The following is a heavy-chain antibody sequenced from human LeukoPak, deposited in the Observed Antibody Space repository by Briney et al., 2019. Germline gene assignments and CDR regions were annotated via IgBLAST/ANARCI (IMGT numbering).Heavy chain of an antibody. CDR3: ATRLRWLLSLNY. D-gene: IGHD4-23*01. CDR2: INHSGST. V-gene: IGHV4-34*01. Sequence: SETLSLTCAVYGGSLSGYYWSWIRQPPGKGLEWIGEINHSGSTNYNPSLKSRVTISVDTSKNQFSLKLSSVTAADTAVYYCATRLRWLLSLNYWGQGTLVTVSS. CDR1: GGSLSGYY. J-gene: IGHJ4*02.